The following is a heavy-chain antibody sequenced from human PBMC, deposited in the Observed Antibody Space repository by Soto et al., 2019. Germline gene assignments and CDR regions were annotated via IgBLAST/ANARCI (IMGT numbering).Heavy chain of an antibody. CDR2: IRSDGSNI. CDR3: ARDGVGATTYFGYLDY. D-gene: IGHD1-26*01. J-gene: IGHJ4*02. CDR1: GTIFSGYG. Sequence: GGSLRLSCAASGTIFSGYGIHWVRQAPGKGLEWVALIRSDGSNIHYADSVKGRFTISRDNSKKILYLQMDSLRAEDTAVYYCARDGVGATTYFGYLDYWGQGAPVTVSS. V-gene: IGHV3-30*02.